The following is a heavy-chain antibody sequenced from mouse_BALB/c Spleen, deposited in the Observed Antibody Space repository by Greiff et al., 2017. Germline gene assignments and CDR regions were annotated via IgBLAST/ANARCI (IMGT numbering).Heavy chain of an antibody. CDR1: GFTFSDYG. J-gene: IGHJ4*01. CDR3: ARGGLRLMDY. D-gene: IGHD1-2*01. V-gene: IGHV5-15*02. CDR2: ISNLAYSI. Sequence: DVKLVESGGGLVQPGGSRKLSCAASGFTFSDYGMAWVRQAPGKGPEWVAFISNLAYSIYYADTVTGRFTISRENAKNTLYLEMSSLRSEDTAMYYCARGGLRLMDYWGQGTSVTVSS.